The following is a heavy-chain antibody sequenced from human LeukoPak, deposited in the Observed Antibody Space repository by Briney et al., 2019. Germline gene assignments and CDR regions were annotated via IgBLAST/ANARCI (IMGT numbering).Heavy chain of an antibody. CDR3: TKGTIWLPFDY. J-gene: IGHJ4*02. D-gene: IGHD5-18*01. CDR2: ISGSGGST. V-gene: IGHV3-23*01. CDR1: GFTFGTYN. Sequence: PGGSLRLSCAASGFTFGTYNMNWVRQAPGKGLEWVSAISGSGGSTYYADSVKGRFTISRDNSKNTLYLQMNSLRAEDTAVYYCTKGTIWLPFDYWGQGTLVTVSS.